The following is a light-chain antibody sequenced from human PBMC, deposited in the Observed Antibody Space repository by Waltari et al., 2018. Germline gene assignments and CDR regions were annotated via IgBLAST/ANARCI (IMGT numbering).Light chain of an antibody. CDR1: QSVGRS. CDR2: GAS. V-gene: IGKV3-20*01. J-gene: IGKJ1*01. Sequence: EIVLTQSPGTLSLPPGERATLSCRASQSVGRSLAWYQQKPGQAPRLLIYGASSRATGVPDRCSGSGSETDFSLTSSRLEPEDFAVYYCQHYVRLPVTFGQGTRVEIK. CDR3: QHYVRLPVT.